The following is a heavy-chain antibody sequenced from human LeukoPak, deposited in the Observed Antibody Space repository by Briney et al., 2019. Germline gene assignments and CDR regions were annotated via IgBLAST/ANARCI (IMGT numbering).Heavy chain of an antibody. CDR3: VKITSVTGGDC. Sequence: GGSLRLSCSASGFTFSAYAMYWVRQAPGKGLEYVSGISNDGGSSFYADSVKGRFTISRDNSKNTLYLQMSSLRAEDTAVYYCVKITSVTGGDCWGQGTRLTVSS. D-gene: IGHD1-1*01. CDR2: ISNDGGSS. J-gene: IGHJ4*02. CDR1: GFTFSAYA. V-gene: IGHV3-64D*09.